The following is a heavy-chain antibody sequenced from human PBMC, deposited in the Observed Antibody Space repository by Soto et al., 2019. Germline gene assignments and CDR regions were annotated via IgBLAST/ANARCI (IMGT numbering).Heavy chain of an antibody. J-gene: IGHJ4*02. V-gene: IGHV4-30-4*01. D-gene: IGHD6-13*01. CDR1: GGSISSGDYY. CDR2: IYYSGST. Sequence: QVQLQESGPGLVKPSQTLSLTCTVSGGSISSGDYYWSWIRQTPGKGLEWIGYIYYSGSTYYNPSLKSRVTISVDTSKNQFSLKLSSVTAADTAVYYCAREGVYSSSWPNFDYWGQGTLVTVSS. CDR3: AREGVYSSSWPNFDY.